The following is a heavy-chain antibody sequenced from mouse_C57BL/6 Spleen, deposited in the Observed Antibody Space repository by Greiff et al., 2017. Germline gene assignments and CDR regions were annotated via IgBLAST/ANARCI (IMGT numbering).Heavy chain of an antibody. Sequence: VQLQQSGAELVRPGTSVKVSCKASGYAFTNYLIEWVKQRPGQGLEWIGVINPGSGGTNYNEKFKGKGTLTADKSSSTAYMQLSSLTSEDSAVYFCARSGDTPFFDYWGQGTTLTVSS. CDR2: INPGSGGT. CDR1: GYAFTNYL. V-gene: IGHV1-54*01. D-gene: IGHD3-3*01. CDR3: ARSGDTPFFDY. J-gene: IGHJ2*01.